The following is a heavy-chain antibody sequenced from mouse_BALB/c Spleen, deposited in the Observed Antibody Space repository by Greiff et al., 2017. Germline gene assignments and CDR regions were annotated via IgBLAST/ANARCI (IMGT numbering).Heavy chain of an antibody. J-gene: IGHJ3*01. CDR3: ANYDYERGFAY. V-gene: IGHV3-2*02. Sequence: DVKLVESGPGLVKPSQSLSLTCTVTGYSITSDYAWNWIRQFPGNKLEWMGYISYSGSTSYNPSLKSRISITRDTSKNQFFLQLNSVTTEDTATYYCANYDYERGFAYWGQGTLVTVSA. CDR1: GYSITSDYA. D-gene: IGHD2-4*01. CDR2: ISYSGST.